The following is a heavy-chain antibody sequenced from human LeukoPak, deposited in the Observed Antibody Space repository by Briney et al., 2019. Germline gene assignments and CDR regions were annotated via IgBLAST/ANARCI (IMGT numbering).Heavy chain of an antibody. D-gene: IGHD2-2*01. Sequence: GGSLRLSCAASGFTFSSYSMNWVRQAPGKGLEWVSSISSSSSYIYYADSVKGRFTISRDNAKNSLYLQMNSLRAEDTAVYYCARAETPYCSSTSCFYFGYWGQGTLVTVSS. V-gene: IGHV3-21*01. CDR2: ISSSSSYI. J-gene: IGHJ4*02. CDR1: GFTFSSYS. CDR3: ARAETPYCSSTSCFYFGY.